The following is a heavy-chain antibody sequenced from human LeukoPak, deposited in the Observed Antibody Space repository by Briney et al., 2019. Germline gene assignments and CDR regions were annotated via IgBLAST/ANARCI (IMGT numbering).Heavy chain of an antibody. D-gene: IGHD6-6*01. V-gene: IGHV4-59*11. Sequence: SETLSLTCTVSGGSISSHYWNWIRQPPGKGLEWIGYIYYSGSTNYYPSLKSRINISVDSPKNQFSLKLSSVTAADTAVYYCARDRYSSSFDIWGQGTMVTVSS. CDR1: GGSISSHY. J-gene: IGHJ3*02. CDR2: IYYSGST. CDR3: ARDRYSSSFDI.